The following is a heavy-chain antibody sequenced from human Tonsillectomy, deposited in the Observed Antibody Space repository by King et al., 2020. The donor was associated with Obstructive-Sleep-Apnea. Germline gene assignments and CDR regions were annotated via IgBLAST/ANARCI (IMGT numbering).Heavy chain of an antibody. CDR3: ARGNNGEEKYFDL. J-gene: IGHJ2*01. V-gene: IGHV4-30-2*01. CDR2: IYHSGST. Sequence: QMQLQESGSGLVKPSQTLSLTCAVSGGSISSGGYSWSWIRQPPGKGLEWIGYIYHSGSTYYNPSLKSRVTISVDRSKNQFSLKLSSVTAADTAGYYCARGNNGEEKYFDLWGRGTLVTVSS. D-gene: IGHD1/OR15-1a*01. CDR1: GGSISSGGYS.